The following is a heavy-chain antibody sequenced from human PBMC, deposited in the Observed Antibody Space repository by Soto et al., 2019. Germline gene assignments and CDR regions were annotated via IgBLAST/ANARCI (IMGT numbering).Heavy chain of an antibody. Sequence: ASVKVSCKASGYTFTSYDLHWVRQAPGQRLEWMGWTNAGNGNTKYSQKFQGRVTITRDTSASTAYMELSSLRSEDTAVYYCARGPVGGGGDWFDPWGQGTLVTVSS. CDR1: GYTFTSYD. CDR2: TNAGNGNT. J-gene: IGHJ5*02. CDR3: ARGPVGGGGDWFDP. D-gene: IGHD2-21*01. V-gene: IGHV1-3*01.